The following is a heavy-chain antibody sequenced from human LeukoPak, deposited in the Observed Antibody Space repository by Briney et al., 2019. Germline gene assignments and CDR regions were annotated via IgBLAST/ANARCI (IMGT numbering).Heavy chain of an antibody. V-gene: IGHV1-69*05. CDR1: GGTFSSYA. CDR2: IIPIFGTA. Sequence: GASVKASCKASGGTFSSYAISWVRQAPGQGLEWMGGIIPIFGTANYAQKFQGRVTMTRDTSTSTVYMELSSLRSEDTAVYYCARVRIAAAGNYFDYWGQGTLVTVSS. J-gene: IGHJ4*02. D-gene: IGHD6-13*01. CDR3: ARVRIAAAGNYFDY.